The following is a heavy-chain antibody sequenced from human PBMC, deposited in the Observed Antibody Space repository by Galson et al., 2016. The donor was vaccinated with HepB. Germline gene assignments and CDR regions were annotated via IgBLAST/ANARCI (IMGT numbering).Heavy chain of an antibody. J-gene: IGHJ4*02. CDR2: FDPEDGET. V-gene: IGHV1-24*01. D-gene: IGHD3-3*01. Sequence: SVKVSCKVSGYTLSELSMHWVRQAPGKGLEWMGGFDPEDGETIYAQKFQGRVTMTEDTSTDTAYMELSSLRSEDTAVYYCAEKRDYDFWSGYEKWGQGTLVTGSS. CDR3: AEKRDYDFWSGYEK. CDR1: GYTLSELS.